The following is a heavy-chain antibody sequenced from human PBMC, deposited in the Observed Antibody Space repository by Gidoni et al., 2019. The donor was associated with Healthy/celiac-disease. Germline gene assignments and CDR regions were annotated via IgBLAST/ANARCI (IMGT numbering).Heavy chain of an antibody. J-gene: IGHJ4*02. CDR1: GFTFSSYA. CDR2: ISGSGGST. CDR3: AKDPHYDILTGYTLDY. V-gene: IGHV3-23*01. Sequence: EVQLLESGGGLVQPGGSLRLSCAASGFTFSSYAMSWVRQAAGKGLEWVSAISGSGGSTYYADSVKGRFTISRDNSKNTLYLQMNSLRAEDTAVYYCAKDPHYDILTGYTLDYWGQGTLVTVSS. D-gene: IGHD3-9*01.